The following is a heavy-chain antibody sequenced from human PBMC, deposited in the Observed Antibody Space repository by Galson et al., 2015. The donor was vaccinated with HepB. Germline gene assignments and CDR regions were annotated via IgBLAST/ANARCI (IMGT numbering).Heavy chain of an antibody. Sequence: SVKVSCKASGGTFSSYAISWVRQAPGQGLEWMGGIIPIFGTANYAQKFQGRVTITADESTSTAYMELSSLRSEDTAVYYCARGLVYYDSSGHGAAFDIWGQGTMVTVSS. CDR2: IIPIFGTA. CDR3: ARGLVYYDSSGHGAAFDI. J-gene: IGHJ3*02. D-gene: IGHD3-22*01. V-gene: IGHV1-69*13. CDR1: GGTFSSYA.